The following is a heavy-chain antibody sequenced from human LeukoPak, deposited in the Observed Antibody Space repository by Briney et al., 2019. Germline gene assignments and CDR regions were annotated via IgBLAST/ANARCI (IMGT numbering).Heavy chain of an antibody. J-gene: IGHJ4*02. D-gene: IGHD6-13*01. CDR1: GVTLSSYA. Sequence: PGGSLRLSCAASGVTLSSYAMSWARQAPGKGLEWVSVIYSGGSTYYADSVKGRFTISRDNSKNTLYLQMNSLRAEDTAVFYCASISSSSYYFDYWGQGTLVTVSS. CDR3: ASISSSSYYFDY. CDR2: IYSGGST. V-gene: IGHV3-53*01.